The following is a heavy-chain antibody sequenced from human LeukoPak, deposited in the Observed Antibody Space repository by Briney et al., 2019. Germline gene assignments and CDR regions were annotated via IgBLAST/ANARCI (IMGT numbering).Heavy chain of an antibody. CDR3: GKDRDGSGSYNMRGLAN. V-gene: IGHV3-20*04. J-gene: IGHJ4*02. CDR1: GFTFDDYG. Sequence: GGSRRLSCAASGFTFDDYGMSWVRQAPGKGLEWVSGINWNSGSTGYADSVKGRFTISRDNAKNSLYLQMNSLRAEDTALYYCGKDRDGSGSYNMRGLANWGQEPLVTVS. D-gene: IGHD3-10*01. CDR2: INWNSGST.